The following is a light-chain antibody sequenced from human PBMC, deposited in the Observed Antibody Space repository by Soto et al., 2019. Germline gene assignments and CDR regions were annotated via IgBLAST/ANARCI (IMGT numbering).Light chain of an antibody. V-gene: IGLV2-14*01. CDR2: EVS. CDR3: SSYTSTSTVYV. Sequence: QSALTQPASVSGSPGQSITISCTGTSSDVGTYNYVSWYQQHPGKAPKLIIYEVSNRPSGVSNRFSGSNSGNTASLTISGLRAEDEADYYCSSYTSTSTVYVFGGGTKVTVL. J-gene: IGLJ1*01. CDR1: SSDVGTYNY.